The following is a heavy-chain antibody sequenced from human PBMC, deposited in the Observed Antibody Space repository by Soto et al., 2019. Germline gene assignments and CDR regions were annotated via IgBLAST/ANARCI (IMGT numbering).Heavy chain of an antibody. CDR3: ARILSEKGSVYDILTGHPGGRYFDY. V-gene: IGHV5-10-1*01. Sequence: GESLKISCKGSGYSFAGYWITWVRQKPGKGLEWMGRIDPSDSQTYYSPSFRGHVTISVTKSITTVFLQWSSLRSEDTAVYYCARILSEKGSVYDILTGHPGGRYFDYWGQGTMVTVSS. D-gene: IGHD3-9*01. CDR1: GYSFAGYW. CDR2: IDPSDSQT. J-gene: IGHJ4*03.